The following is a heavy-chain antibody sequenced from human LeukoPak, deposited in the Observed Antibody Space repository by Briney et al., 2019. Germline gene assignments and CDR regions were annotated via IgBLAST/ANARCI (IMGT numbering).Heavy chain of an antibody. J-gene: IGHJ3*02. Sequence: SETLSLICTVSGGSMSSSGQYWGWIRQSPVKGLEWIGSIYYSGRTYYNPSLKSRVTISVDTSKNQFYLELTSVTAADTAIYYCARNMTAISRLDVFDIWGPGTMVTVS. CDR3: ARNMTAISRLDVFDI. V-gene: IGHV4-39*01. D-gene: IGHD2-21*02. CDR1: GGSMSSSGQY. CDR2: IYYSGRT.